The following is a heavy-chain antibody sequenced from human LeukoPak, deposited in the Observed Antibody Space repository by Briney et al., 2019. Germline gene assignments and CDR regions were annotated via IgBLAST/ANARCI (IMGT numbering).Heavy chain of an antibody. CDR3: ASFPVGYCSGGSCYNGDY. CDR2: INWNGGST. V-gene: IGHV3-20*04. Sequence: PGGSLRLSCAASGFTFDDYGMSWVRQAPGKGLEWVSGINWNGGSTGYADSVKGRFTISRDNAKNSLYLQMNSLRAEDTAVYYCASFPVGYCSGGSCYNGDYWGQGTLVTVSS. D-gene: IGHD2-15*01. CDR1: GFTFDDYG. J-gene: IGHJ4*02.